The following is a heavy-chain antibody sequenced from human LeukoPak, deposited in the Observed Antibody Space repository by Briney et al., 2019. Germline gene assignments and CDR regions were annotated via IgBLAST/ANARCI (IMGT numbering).Heavy chain of an antibody. CDR2: IYYSGST. CDR3: ARLQEGWTDY. Sequence: PSETLSLTCTVSGGSISSSSYYSGWLRQPPGKGLEWIGSIYYSGSTYYNPSLKSRVTISVDTSKNQFSLKLSSVTAADTAVYYCARLQEGWTDYWGQGTLVTVSS. V-gene: IGHV4-39*01. J-gene: IGHJ4*02. D-gene: IGHD3/OR15-3a*01. CDR1: GGSISSSSYY.